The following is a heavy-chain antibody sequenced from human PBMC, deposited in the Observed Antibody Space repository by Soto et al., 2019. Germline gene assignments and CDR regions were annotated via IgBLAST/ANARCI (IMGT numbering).Heavy chain of an antibody. J-gene: IGHJ4*02. CDR2: ISSSSSYI. CDR1: GFTFSRYS. CDR3: ASLIAVALNDY. Sequence: GGSLRLSCAASGFTFSRYSMNWVRQAPGKGLEWVSSISSSSSYIYYADSVKGRFTISRDNAKNSLYLQMNSLRAEDTAVYYCASLIAVALNDYWGQGTLVTVSS. D-gene: IGHD6-19*01. V-gene: IGHV3-21*01.